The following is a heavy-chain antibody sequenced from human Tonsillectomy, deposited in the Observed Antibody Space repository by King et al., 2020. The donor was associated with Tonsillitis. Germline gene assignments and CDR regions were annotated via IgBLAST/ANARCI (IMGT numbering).Heavy chain of an antibody. CDR1: GFTFTSSA. V-gene: IGHV1-58*02. CDR2: IVGGSGKT. D-gene: IGHD3-16*01. Sequence: QLVQSGPEVKKPGTSVKVSCKASGFTFTSSAMQWVRQARGQRLEWIGWIVGGSGKTIYEQKFQERVTITRDMSTSTAYMELSSLRSEDTAVYYGAADGASRGGGDYWGQGTLVTVSS. J-gene: IGHJ4*02. CDR3: AADGASRGGGDY.